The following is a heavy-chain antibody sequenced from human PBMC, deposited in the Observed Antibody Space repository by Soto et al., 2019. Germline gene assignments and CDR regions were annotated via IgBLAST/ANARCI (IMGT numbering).Heavy chain of an antibody. CDR3: AIYRGRGSGGSGYGFDY. D-gene: IGHD2-15*01. CDR1: VITFSSYA. CDR2: ISGSGGSA. Sequence: PGGSLRLSCAASVITFSSYAMRGVREAPGEGLEWVTGISGSGGSAYSAGSVKGRFTISRDHSKTTLYLQMNCLRAEDTAIYYWAIYRGRGSGGSGYGFDYWGQGTLVTVSS. J-gene: IGHJ4*02. V-gene: IGHV3-23*01.